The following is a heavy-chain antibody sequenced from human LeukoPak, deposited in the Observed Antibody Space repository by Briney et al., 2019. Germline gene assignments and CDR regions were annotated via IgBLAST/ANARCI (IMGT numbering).Heavy chain of an antibody. CDR3: ANDEAGDSSGYRFRN. J-gene: IGHJ4*02. D-gene: IGHD3-22*01. CDR2: IIPILGIA. Sequence: SVKVSCKASGGTLSSYTISWVRQAPGQGLEWMGRIIPILGIANYAQKFQGRVTITADKSTSTAYMELSSLRSEDTAVYYCANDEAGDSSGYRFRNWGQGTLVTVSS. CDR1: GGTLSSYT. V-gene: IGHV1-69*02.